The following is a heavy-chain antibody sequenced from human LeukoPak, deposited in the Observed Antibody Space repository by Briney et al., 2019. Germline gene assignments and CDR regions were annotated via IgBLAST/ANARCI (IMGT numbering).Heavy chain of an antibody. V-gene: IGHV4-39*07. CDR3: ARWGGAALDY. D-gene: IGHD1-26*01. CDR2: INHSGST. Sequence: PSETLSLTCTVSGGSISSSSYYWGWIRQPPGKGLEWIGEINHSGSTNYNPSLKSRVTISVDTSKNQFSLKLSSVTAADTAVYYCARWGGAALDYWGQGTLVTVSS. J-gene: IGHJ4*02. CDR1: GGSISSSSYY.